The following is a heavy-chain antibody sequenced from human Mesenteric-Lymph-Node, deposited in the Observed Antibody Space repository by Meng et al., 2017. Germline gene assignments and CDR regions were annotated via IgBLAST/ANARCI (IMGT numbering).Heavy chain of an antibody. CDR2: IYYSGRP. CDR1: GGSSSSGDSY. J-gene: IGHJ4*02. D-gene: IGHD4-11*01. CDR3: SRDRTTGRYFDY. V-gene: IGHV4-30-4*01. Sequence: WVPGLGGPSEILSLPFLSLGGSSSSGDSYCSWFRQLPGKGLEWIGHIYYSGRPYHTPSLQLLVTISVVSANTPFSLKLRSVTAAATAVYYCSRDRTTGRYFDYWGQGTLVTVSS.